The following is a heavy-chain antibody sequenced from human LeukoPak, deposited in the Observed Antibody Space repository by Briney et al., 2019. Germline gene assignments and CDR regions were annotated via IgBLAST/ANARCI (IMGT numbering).Heavy chain of an antibody. CDR1: GDSISSSSSY. CDR3: ARDLTDYDILTGYTMSTWFDP. V-gene: IGHV4-39*07. CDR2: IYYSGST. J-gene: IGHJ5*02. Sequence: PSETLSLTCTVSGDSISSSSSYWGWIRQPPGEGLEWIGSIYYSGSTYYNTSLKSRVTISVDTSKNQFSLKLSSVTAADTAVYFCARDLTDYDILTGYTMSTWFDPWGQGILVTVSS. D-gene: IGHD3-9*01.